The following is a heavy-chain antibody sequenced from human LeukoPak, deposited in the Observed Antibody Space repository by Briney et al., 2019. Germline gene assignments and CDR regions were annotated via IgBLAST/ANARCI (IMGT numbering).Heavy chain of an antibody. V-gene: IGHV1-69*13. CDR1: GGTFSSYA. CDR2: IIPIFGTA. Sequence: GASVKVSCKASGGTFSSYAISWVRQAPGQGLEWMGGIIPIFGTANYAQKFQGRVTITADESTSTAYMELSSLRSEDTAVYYCARVTDDSSGFDYWGQGTLVTVSS. D-gene: IGHD3-22*01. J-gene: IGHJ4*02. CDR3: ARVTDDSSGFDY.